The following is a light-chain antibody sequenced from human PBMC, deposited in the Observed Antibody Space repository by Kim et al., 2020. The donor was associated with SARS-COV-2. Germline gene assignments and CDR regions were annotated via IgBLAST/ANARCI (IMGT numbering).Light chain of an antibody. CDR3: QHRSSWPPIT. CDR1: QSVRTS. J-gene: IGKJ5*01. CDR2: DTS. V-gene: IGKV3-11*01. Sequence: PGERATLSCRASQSVRTSLSWYQQKPGHPPRLLIYDTSNRATGIPARFSGGGSGTDFTLTISSLEPEDFAVYYCQHRSSWPPITFGLGTRLEIK.